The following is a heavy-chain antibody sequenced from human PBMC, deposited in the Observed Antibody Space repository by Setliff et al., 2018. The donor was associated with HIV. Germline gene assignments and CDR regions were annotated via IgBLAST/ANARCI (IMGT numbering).Heavy chain of an antibody. CDR1: GGSISSSSYY. CDR3: ARYRYYYDSSGYGRWFDP. D-gene: IGHD3-22*01. CDR2: IYYSGST. Sequence: SETLSLTCTVSGGSISSSSYYWGWIRQPPGEGLEWIGNIYYSGSTYYNPSLRSRVTISVDTSENQFSLRLNSVTATDTAVYYCARYRYYYDSSGYGRWFDPWGQGTLVTVSS. J-gene: IGHJ5*02. V-gene: IGHV4-39*01.